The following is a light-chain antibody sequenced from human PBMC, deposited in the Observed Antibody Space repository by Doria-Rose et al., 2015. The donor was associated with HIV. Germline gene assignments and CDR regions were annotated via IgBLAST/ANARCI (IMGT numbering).Light chain of an antibody. V-gene: IGKV3-20*01. CDR1: QSFSSTY. CDR3: HQYGTSWT. Sequence: DIVMTQSPGTLSLSPGERATLSCRASQSFSSTYLAWYQQKPGQAPSLLIYDGSTRATGIPGRFSASGSGTDFTLTINRLEPEDFALYYCHQYGTSWTFGQGTKVEI. J-gene: IGKJ1*01. CDR2: DGS.